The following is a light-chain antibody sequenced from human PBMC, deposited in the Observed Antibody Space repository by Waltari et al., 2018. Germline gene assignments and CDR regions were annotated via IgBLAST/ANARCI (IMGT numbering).Light chain of an antibody. V-gene: IGKV3-15*01. J-gene: IGKJ1*01. CDR1: QSVGSN. Sequence: DIVMTQSPATLSVSPGERATLSCRASQSVGSNLAWYQQKPGQALRILIFAASRRATGIPARFSGSGSGTEFTLTIGSLQSEDFAVYYCLQTYSNWRTFGRGTRVEIK. CDR2: AAS. CDR3: LQTYSNWRT.